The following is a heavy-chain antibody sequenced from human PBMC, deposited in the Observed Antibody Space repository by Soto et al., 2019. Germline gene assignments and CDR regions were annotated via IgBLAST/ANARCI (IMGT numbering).Heavy chain of an antibody. CDR1: GGSISSGGYH. CDR2: IYYSGST. J-gene: IGHJ4*02. CDR3: ARTPVRGVYFDY. D-gene: IGHD3-10*01. V-gene: IGHV4-31*03. Sequence: TLSLTCTVSGGSISSGGYHWSWIRQHPGKGLEWIGYIYYSGSTYYNPSLKSRVTISVDTSKNQFSLKLSSVTAADTAVYYCARTPVRGVYFDYWGQGTLVTVSS.